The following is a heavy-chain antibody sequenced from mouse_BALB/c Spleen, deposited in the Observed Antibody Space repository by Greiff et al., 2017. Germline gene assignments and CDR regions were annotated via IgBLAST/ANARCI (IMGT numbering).Heavy chain of an antibody. Sequence: VMLVESGPGLVAPSQSLSITCTVSGFSLTGYGVNWVRQPPGKGLEWLGMIWGDGSTDYNSALKSRLSISKDNSKSQVFLKMNSLQTDDTARYYCARDRSYDGYFHYFDYWGQGTTLTVSS. CDR2: IWGDGST. CDR3: ARDRSYDGYFHYFDY. D-gene: IGHD2-3*01. CDR1: GFSLTGYG. V-gene: IGHV2-6-7*01. J-gene: IGHJ2*01.